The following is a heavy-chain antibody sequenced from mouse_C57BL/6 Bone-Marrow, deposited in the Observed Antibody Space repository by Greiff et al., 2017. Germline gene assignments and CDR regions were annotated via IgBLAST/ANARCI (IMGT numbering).Heavy chain of an antibody. CDR1: GYTFTSYW. J-gene: IGHJ2*01. CDR3: ARSGPLGRSFDY. V-gene: IGHV1-55*01. D-gene: IGHD4-1*01. Sequence: LQQPGAELVKPGASVKMSCKASGYTFTSYWITWVKQRPGQGLEWIGDIYPTSGRTNYNEKFKSKAMLTVDTSSNTAYMQLSSLTSEDSAVFYCARSGPLGRSFDYWGQGTTLTVSS. CDR2: IYPTSGRT.